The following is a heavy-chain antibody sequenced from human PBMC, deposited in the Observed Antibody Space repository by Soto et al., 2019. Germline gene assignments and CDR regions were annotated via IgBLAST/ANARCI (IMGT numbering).Heavy chain of an antibody. CDR2: IHYSGST. CDR1: GGSISGSY. D-gene: IGHD2-15*01. CDR3: TKYRRTDAEGYSLDY. Sequence: KPSETLSLTCTVSGGSISGSYWSWIRQTPGKVLEWVGYIHYSGSTNYNPSLKSRVTMSVDSAKNQFSLQLSSVTAADTAVYFCTKYRRTDAEGYSLDYWGQGALVTVSS. J-gene: IGHJ4*02. V-gene: IGHV4-59*01.